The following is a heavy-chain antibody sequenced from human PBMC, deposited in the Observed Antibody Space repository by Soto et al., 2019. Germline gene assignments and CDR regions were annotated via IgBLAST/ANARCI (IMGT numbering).Heavy chain of an antibody. CDR2: IWYDGSNK. CDR3: ARDQPKYCISTSCSTGGMDV. CDR1: GFTFSSYG. D-gene: IGHD2-2*01. V-gene: IGHV3-33*08. Sequence: PGGSLRLSCAASGFTFSSYGMHWVRQAPGKGLEWVAVIWYDGSNKYYADSVKGRFTISRDNSKNTLYLQMNSLRAEDTAVYYCARDQPKYCISTSCSTGGMDVWGQGTTVTVSS. J-gene: IGHJ6*02.